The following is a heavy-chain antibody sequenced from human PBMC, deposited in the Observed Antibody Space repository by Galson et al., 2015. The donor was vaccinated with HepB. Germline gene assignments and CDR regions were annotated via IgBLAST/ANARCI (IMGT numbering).Heavy chain of an antibody. CDR1: GYSFSNYW. D-gene: IGHD4-23*01. CDR2: FYPGDSDA. CDR3: ARNTGNSGIHDAFNI. J-gene: IGHJ3*02. Sequence: QSGAEVKKPGESLKISCQASGYSFSNYWIGWVRQVPGVGLEWMGSFYPGDSDARYSPSFQGQVTISADKSSSIAYLQWSSLKASDTAMYYCARNTGNSGIHDAFNIWGQGTLVTVSS. V-gene: IGHV5-51*01.